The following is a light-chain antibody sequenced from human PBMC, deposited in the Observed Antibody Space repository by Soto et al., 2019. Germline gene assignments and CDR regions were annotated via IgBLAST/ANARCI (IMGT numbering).Light chain of an antibody. J-gene: IGKJ2*01. V-gene: IGKV3-11*01. CDR1: QSVNSI. CDR2: DAS. Sequence: EIVLTQSPAALSLSPGERATLSCRASQSVNSILAWYQQKPGQAPRLLIYDASTRATGIPARFSGSGSGTDFTLTISRLAAEYVVYYYYQQCSSWPQTFGPGTKVEIK. CDR3: QQCSSWPQT.